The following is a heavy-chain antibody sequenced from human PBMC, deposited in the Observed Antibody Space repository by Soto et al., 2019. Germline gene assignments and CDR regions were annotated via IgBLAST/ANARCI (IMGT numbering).Heavy chain of an antibody. CDR3: ARKGGPVVGATSSYYYHYGMDV. CDR1: GYTFTSYY. V-gene: IGHV1-46*01. CDR2: INPSGGST. Sequence: ASVKVSCKASGYTFTSYYMHWVRQAPGQGLEWMGIINPSGGSTSYAQKFQGRVTMTRDTSTSTVYMELSSLRSEDTAVYYCARKGGPVVGATSSYYYHYGMDVRGQGTTVTVSS. J-gene: IGHJ6*02. D-gene: IGHD1-26*01.